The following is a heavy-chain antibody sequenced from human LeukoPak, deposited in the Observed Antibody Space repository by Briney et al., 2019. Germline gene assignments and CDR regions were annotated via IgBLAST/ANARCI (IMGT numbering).Heavy chain of an antibody. V-gene: IGHV1-2*02. CDR2: ISPNSGGT. CDR3: ARDYVGDNWFDP. J-gene: IGHJ5*02. D-gene: IGHD3-16*01. CDR1: GYTFTDYY. Sequence: ASVKVSCKASGYTFTDYYMHWVRQAPGQGLEWMGWISPNSGGTNYAQKFQGRVTMTRDTSISTAYMELSRLRSDDTAVYYCARDYVGDNWFDPWGQGTLVTVSS.